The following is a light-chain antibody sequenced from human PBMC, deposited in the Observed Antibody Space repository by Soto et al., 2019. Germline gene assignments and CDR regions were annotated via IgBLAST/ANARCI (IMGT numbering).Light chain of an antibody. CDR3: QQRSNWPPLT. V-gene: IGKV3-11*01. Sequence: EIVFAHSRVTLSFSSAERATLSCRVSQSVSSYFAWYQQKPGQAPRLLIYDASNRATGIPARFSGSGSGTDFTLTISSLEPEDFAVYYCQQRSNWPPLTFGGGTKVDIK. CDR2: DAS. J-gene: IGKJ4*01. CDR1: QSVSSY.